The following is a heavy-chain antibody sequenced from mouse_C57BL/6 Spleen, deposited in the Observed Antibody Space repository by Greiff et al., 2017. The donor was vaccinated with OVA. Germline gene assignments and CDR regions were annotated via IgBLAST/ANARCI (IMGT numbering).Heavy chain of an antibody. V-gene: IGHV5-6*01. CDR3: ERQGDYDYFDY. D-gene: IGHD2-4*01. Sequence: EVHLVESGGDLVKPGGSLKLSCAASGFTFSSYGMSWVRQTPDKRLEWVATISSGGSYTYSPDSVKGRFTISRDNAKNTLYLQMSSLKSEYTAMYYCERQGDYDYFDYWGQGTTLTVSS. CDR2: ISSGGSYT. J-gene: IGHJ2*01. CDR1: GFTFSSYG.